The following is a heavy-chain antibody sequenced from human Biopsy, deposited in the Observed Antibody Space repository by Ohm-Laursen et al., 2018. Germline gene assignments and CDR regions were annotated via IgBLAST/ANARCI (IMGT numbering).Heavy chain of an antibody. CDR2: VFHSGIT. J-gene: IGHJ5*02. CDR1: GGSVSSNVHY. CDR3: ARHPTGFWFDP. V-gene: IGHV4-39*01. Sequence: GTLSLTCTVSGGSVSSNVHYWAWIRQPPGKGLECIGTVFHSGITFYNPSLKSRVTISIDTSKNQFPLNLSSVTAADTAVYYRARHPTGFWFDPWGQGTLVTVSS.